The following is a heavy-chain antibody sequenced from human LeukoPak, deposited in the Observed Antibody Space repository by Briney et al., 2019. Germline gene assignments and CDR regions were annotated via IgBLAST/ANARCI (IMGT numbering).Heavy chain of an antibody. Sequence: GGYLRLSCAASGCTFDDYAMPWVRQAPGKGLEWVSGISWNSGSIGYADSVKGRFTISRDNAKNSLYLQMNSLRAEDTALYYCAKGPGYFQHWGQGTLVTVSS. CDR1: GCTFDDYA. D-gene: IGHD3-10*01. J-gene: IGHJ1*01. V-gene: IGHV3-9*01. CDR3: AKGPGYFQH. CDR2: ISWNSGSI.